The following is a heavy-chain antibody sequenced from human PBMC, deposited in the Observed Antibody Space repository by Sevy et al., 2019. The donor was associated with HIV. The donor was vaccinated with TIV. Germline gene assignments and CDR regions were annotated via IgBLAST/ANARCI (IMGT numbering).Heavy chain of an antibody. CDR2: INQDGSVK. V-gene: IGHV3-7*01. CDR3: VKAIAKDGSF. D-gene: IGHD6-13*01. CDR1: GFSLNKYW. Sequence: GEALMISCVASGFSLNKYWMNWVRQAPGKGLGWVANINQDGSVKYYVDSVRGRFTISRDNARNLVFLQMSSLRVDDSALYYCVKAIAKDGSFWGQGTLVTVSS. J-gene: IGHJ4*02.